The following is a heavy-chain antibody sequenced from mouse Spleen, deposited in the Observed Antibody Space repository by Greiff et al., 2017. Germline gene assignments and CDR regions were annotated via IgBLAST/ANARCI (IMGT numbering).Heavy chain of an antibody. V-gene: IGHV1-15*01. CDR1: GYTFTDYE. CDR3: TRWGLLSRDY. CDR2: IDPETGGT. Sequence: VQLQQSGAELVRPGASVTLSCKASGYTFTDYEMHWVKQTPVHGLEWIGAIDPETGGTAYNQKFKGKAILTADKSSSTAYMELRSLTSEDSAVYYCTRWGLLSRDYWGQGTTLTVSS. D-gene: IGHD1-1*02. J-gene: IGHJ2*01.